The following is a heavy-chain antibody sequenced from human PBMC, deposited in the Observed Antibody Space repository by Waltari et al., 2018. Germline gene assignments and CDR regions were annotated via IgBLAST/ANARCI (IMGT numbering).Heavy chain of an antibody. V-gene: IGHV3-49*03. CDR1: GFTFGDFP. J-gene: IGHJ6*02. D-gene: IGHD2-2*01. CDR3: ARDQLAYGMDV. CDR2: IRSETYGGTI. Sequence: DVQVVESGGGLVQQGRSRGLCLLGSGFTFGDFPLGWCRQGPGKVLDWVGLIRSETYGGTIDYAASVKGRFSISRDDSKSIAYLQMNGLKTDDTGVYYCARDQLAYGMDVWGQGTTVTVS.